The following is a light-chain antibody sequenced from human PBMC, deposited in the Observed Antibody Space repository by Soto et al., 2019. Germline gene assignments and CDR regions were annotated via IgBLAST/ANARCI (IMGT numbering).Light chain of an antibody. CDR3: QQYRSGPRT. CDR2: SAS. J-gene: IGKJ1*01. CDR1: QSVDIN. Sequence: EIVLTQSPATLSVSPGERVTLSCRASQSVDINLAWYQQKPGQAPRLLIYSASTRATDMPGRFSGRGAGAEFTLTIGSMQSADFAAYYCQQYRSGPRTFGQGTKVDIK. V-gene: IGKV3-15*01.